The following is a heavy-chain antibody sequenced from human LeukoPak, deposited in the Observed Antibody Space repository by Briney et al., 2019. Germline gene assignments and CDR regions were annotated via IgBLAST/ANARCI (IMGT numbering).Heavy chain of an antibody. Sequence: PSETLSLTCAVYGGSFSGYYWGWIRQPPGKGLEWIGEINHSGSTNYNPSLKSRVTISVDTSKNQFSLKLSSVTAADTAVYYCARGTGTRLLYYYMDVWGKGTTVTVSS. D-gene: IGHD1-1*01. CDR1: GGSFSGYY. J-gene: IGHJ6*03. V-gene: IGHV4-34*01. CDR2: INHSGST. CDR3: ARGTGTRLLYYYMDV.